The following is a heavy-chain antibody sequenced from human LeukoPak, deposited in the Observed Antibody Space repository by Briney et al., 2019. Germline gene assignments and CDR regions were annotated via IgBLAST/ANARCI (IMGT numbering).Heavy chain of an antibody. V-gene: IGHV1-2*02. CDR1: GSPFPHYF. CDR2: INPNIGDA. CDR3: ARMALDGGDSIGFDS. D-gene: IGHD2-21*02. J-gene: IGHJ5*01. Sequence: ASVKGSCQASGSPFPHYFIHWVGPAPGQGVEWMGWINPNIGDASYAQKFQDRVTMTRDRSINTAYMELSRLTSDDTAVYYCARMALDGGDSIGFDSWGQGTLVTVSS.